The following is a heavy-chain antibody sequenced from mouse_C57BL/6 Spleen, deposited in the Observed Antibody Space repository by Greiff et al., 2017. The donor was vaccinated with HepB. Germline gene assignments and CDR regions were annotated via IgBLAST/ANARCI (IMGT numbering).Heavy chain of an antibody. J-gene: IGHJ4*01. CDR1: GYTFTDYN. CDR3: AGGLYAVDY. V-gene: IGHV1-18*01. Sequence: VHVKQSGPELVKPGASVKIPCKASGYTFTDYNMDWVKQSHGKSLEWIGDINPNNGGTIYNQKFKGKATLTVDKSSSTAYMELRSLTSEDTAVYYCAGGLYAVDYWGQGTSVTVAS. CDR2: INPNNGGT.